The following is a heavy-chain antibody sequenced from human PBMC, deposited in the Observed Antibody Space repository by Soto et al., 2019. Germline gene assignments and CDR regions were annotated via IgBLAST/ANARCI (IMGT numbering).Heavy chain of an antibody. D-gene: IGHD2-15*01. CDR3: ASEESGYCSGGSCYYFDY. CDR2: IIPILGIA. J-gene: IGHJ4*02. V-gene: IGHV1-69*02. Sequence: QVQLVQSGAEVKKPGSSVKVSCKACGGTFSSYTISWVRQAPGQGLEWMGRIIPILGIANYAQKFQGRVTITADKSTSTAYMDLSSLRSQDTAVYYCASEESGYCSGGSCYYFDYWGQGTLVTVSS. CDR1: GGTFSSYT.